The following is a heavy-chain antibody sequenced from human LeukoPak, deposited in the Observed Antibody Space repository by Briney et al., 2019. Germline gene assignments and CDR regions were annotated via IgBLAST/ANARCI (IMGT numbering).Heavy chain of an antibody. CDR3: TTSYYYGSGSYYPRDF. J-gene: IGHJ4*02. CDR1: GFTLSNAW. D-gene: IGHD3-10*01. Sequence: GGSLRLSCAASGFTLSNAWMSWVRQAPGKGLEWVGRIKSKTDGGTTDYAAPAKGRFTVSRDDSKNTLYLQMNSLKTEDTAVYYCTTSYYYGSGSYYPRDFWGQGTLVTVSS. V-gene: IGHV3-15*01. CDR2: IKSKTDGGTT.